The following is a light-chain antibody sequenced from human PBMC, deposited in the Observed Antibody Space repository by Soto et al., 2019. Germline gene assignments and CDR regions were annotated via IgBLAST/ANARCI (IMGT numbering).Light chain of an antibody. CDR2: WAC. CDR3: QQYYSTQYT. J-gene: IGKJ2*01. CDR1: QNVLYSSDNKNY. Sequence: DIVMTQSPDSLAVSLGERATINCKSSQNVLYSSDNKNYLAWYQHKPGQPPKLLIYWACTRESGVPDRFSGSGSGTDFTLTISSLQAEDVAIYFCQQYYSTQYTFGQGTKLEIK. V-gene: IGKV4-1*01.